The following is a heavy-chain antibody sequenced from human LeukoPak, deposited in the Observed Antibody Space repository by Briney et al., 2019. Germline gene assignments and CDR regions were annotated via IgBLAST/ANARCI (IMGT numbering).Heavy chain of an antibody. CDR1: GFTFSNYG. V-gene: IGHV3-30*03. J-gene: IGHJ4*02. D-gene: IGHD3-22*01. Sequence: GGSLRLSCAPSGFTFSNYGMHWVRQAPGKGLEWVAVISHDGSNEYHADSVKGRFTISRDSSKSTLSLQMNSLRAEDTAVYYCARGYDSLGFYIDYWGQGTLVIVSS. CDR2: ISHDGSNE. CDR3: ARGYDSLGFYIDY.